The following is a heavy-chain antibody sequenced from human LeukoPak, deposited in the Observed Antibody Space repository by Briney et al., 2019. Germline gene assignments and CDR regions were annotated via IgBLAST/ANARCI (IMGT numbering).Heavy chain of an antibody. V-gene: IGHV4-39*07. CDR3: ARVGHGRYMAPEN. Sequence: SETLSLTCSVSGDSISSSGYYWDWIRQTPGKGLEWIGRIYYSGSTYYNPSLKSRFTISVDTSKNHCSLKLSSVTAADTAVYYCARVGHGRYMAPENWGQGTLVTVSS. CDR2: IYYSGST. CDR1: GDSISSSGYY. D-gene: IGHD1-14*01. J-gene: IGHJ4*02.